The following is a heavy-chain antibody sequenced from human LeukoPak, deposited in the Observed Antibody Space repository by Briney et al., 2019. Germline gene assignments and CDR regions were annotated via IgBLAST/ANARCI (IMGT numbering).Heavy chain of an antibody. Sequence: AGSLRLSCAASGFTFSSYWMRWLRHAPGKGLEWIGEINHSGSTNYNPSLKSRVTISVDTSKNQFSLKLSSVTAADTAVYYCARGHYYYGSGSYPFDYWGQGTLVTVSS. J-gene: IGHJ4*02. D-gene: IGHD3-10*01. CDR2: INHSGST. CDR1: GFTFSSYW. V-gene: IGHV4-34*01. CDR3: ARGHYYYGSGSYPFDY.